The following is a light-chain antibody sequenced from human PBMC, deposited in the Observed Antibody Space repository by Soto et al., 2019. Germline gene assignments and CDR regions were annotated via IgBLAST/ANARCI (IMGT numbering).Light chain of an antibody. J-gene: IGLJ1*01. V-gene: IGLV2-14*01. Sequence: QSALTQPASVSGSPWQSITISCTGTSSDVGSYIYVFWFQQHPGNAPKLIISEVSNRPSGVSSRFSGSKSGNTASLTISRLQADAEAHYYCTSSPTSSTYVFGTGTKVTVL. CDR3: TSSPTSSTYV. CDR1: SSDVGSYIY. CDR2: EVS.